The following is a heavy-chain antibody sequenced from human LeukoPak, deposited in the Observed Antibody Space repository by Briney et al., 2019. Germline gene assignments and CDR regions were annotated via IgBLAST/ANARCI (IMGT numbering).Heavy chain of an antibody. CDR1: GFTFRTYW. J-gene: IGHJ4*02. V-gene: IGHV3-74*03. CDR3: ARDDLSWYSGIDY. CDR2: INSDGTGT. D-gene: IGHD6-13*01. Sequence: GDSLRLSCEVPGFTFRTYWMHWVRQAPGKGLVWVSYINSDGTGTMYADSVKGGFTVSRDNPKNTLYLQMNSLTAEDTAVYDCARDDLSWYSGIDYWGQGVLVTVSS.